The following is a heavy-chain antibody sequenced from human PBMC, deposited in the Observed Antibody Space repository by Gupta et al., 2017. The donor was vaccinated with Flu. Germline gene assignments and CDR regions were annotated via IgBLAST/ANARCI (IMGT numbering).Heavy chain of an antibody. D-gene: IGHD3-10*01. J-gene: IGHJ4*02. V-gene: IGHV1-8*01. CDR2: MNPNNGDT. CDR1: GYTFTDYD. CDR3: ARDTYFYGSGNSDNDDD. Sequence: QVHLVQSGAEVKKPGASVKVSCKASGYTFTDYDINWVRQATGQGLEWMGWMNPNNGDTGYAQKFQGRVTMTRDTSITTAYLELSSLRSDDTAIYYCARDTYFYGSGNSDNDDDWGQGTLVTVSS.